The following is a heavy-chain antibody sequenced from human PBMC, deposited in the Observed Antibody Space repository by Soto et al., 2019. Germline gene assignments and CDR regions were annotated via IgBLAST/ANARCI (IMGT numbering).Heavy chain of an antibody. CDR2: VWKDGNTK. V-gene: IGHV3-33*01. D-gene: IGHD2-8*02. J-gene: IGHJ3*02. CDR3: WTDEAFDI. CDR1: GFSVSNYG. Sequence: QVQLVESGGGVGQPGQSLRLSCAASGFSVSNYGMHWVRQAPGKGLEWVAVVWKDGNTKHYGDSVKGRFTISRDNSKNTLELQMSSLRGDYCARGEAWTDEAFDIWGQGTRVTVSS.